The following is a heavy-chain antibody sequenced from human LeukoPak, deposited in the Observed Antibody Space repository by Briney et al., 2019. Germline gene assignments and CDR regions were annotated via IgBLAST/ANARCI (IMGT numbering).Heavy chain of an antibody. Sequence: KASETLSLTCTVSGGSISSSTYYWGWIRQPPGKGLEWIGYIYYSGSTNYNPSLKSRVTISVDTSKNQFSLKLSSVTAADTAVYYCARGVSGDFDYWGQGTLVTVSS. J-gene: IGHJ4*02. D-gene: IGHD2-15*01. CDR1: GGSISSSTYY. CDR3: ARGVSGDFDY. CDR2: IYYSGST. V-gene: IGHV4-61*05.